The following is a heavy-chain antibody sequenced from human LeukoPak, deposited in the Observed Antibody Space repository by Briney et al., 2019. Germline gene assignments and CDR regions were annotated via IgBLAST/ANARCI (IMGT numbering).Heavy chain of an antibody. J-gene: IGHJ3*02. CDR1: GFTFRSFY. V-gene: IGHV3-7*01. CDR3: ARVSVHLDAFDI. D-gene: IGHD1-1*01. Sequence: PGGSLRLSCAASGFTFRSFYMSWVRQAPGKGLEWVAKVNEDGRQIYYADSVKGRFTISRDNAKNSVHLQMNNLRVEDTAVYYCARVSVHLDAFDIWGQGTMVTVSS. CDR2: VNEDGRQI.